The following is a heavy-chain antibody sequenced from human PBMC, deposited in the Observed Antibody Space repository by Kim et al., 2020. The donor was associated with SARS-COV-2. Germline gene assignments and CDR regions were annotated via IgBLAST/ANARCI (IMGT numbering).Heavy chain of an antibody. CDR3: ARGYCGTATCYTGGTYFDY. D-gene: IGHD2-2*02. J-gene: IGHJ4*02. V-gene: IGHV3-33*01. Sequence: GGSLRLSCAASGFTFSTYGMHWVRQAPGKGLEWVATLWYDGSNKYYPDSVKGRFTVSRDNSKNNLYLQVNSLRAEDTAVYYCARGYCGTATCYTGGTYFDYWGRGTLVTVSS. CDR1: GFTFSTYG. CDR2: LWYDGSNK.